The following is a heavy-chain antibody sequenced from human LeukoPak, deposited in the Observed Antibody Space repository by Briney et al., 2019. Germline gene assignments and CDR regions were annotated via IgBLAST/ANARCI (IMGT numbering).Heavy chain of an antibody. CDR3: ARGSGSYSIGYYYYYGMDV. CDR1: GGSFSGYY. CDR2: INHSGST. J-gene: IGHJ6*02. V-gene: IGHV4-34*01. Sequence: SETLSLTCAVYGGSFSGYYWSWIRQPPGKGLEWIGEINHSGSTNYNPSLKSRVTISVDTSKNQFSLKLSSVTAADTAVYYCARGSGSYSIGYYYYYGMDVWAKGPRSPSP. D-gene: IGHD1-26*01.